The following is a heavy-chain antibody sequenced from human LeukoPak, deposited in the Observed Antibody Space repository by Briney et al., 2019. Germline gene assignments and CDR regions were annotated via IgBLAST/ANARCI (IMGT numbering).Heavy chain of an antibody. CDR2: ISWNSGSI. CDR1: GFTFDDYA. CDR3: AKDDSTYYDFWSGSSYFDY. Sequence: QPGGSLRLSCAASGFTFDDYAMHWVRQAPGKGLEWVSGISWNSGSIGYADSVKGRFTISRDNAKNSLYLQMNSLRAEDTALYYCAKDDSTYYDFWSGSSYFDYWGQGTLVTVSS. D-gene: IGHD3-3*01. V-gene: IGHV3-9*01. J-gene: IGHJ4*02.